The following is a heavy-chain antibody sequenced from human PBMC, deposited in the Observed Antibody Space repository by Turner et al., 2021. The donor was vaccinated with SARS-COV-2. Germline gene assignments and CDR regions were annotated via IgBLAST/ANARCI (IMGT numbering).Heavy chain of an antibody. V-gene: IGHV3-23*01. Sequence: EVQLLESGVGLVQPGGSLILSCAASGFTFSSYAMSWVRQASGKGLEWVSAMSGSGGRTYYADTVKGRFTISRDNSKNTLYLQMNSLRAEDTAVYYWAKGYDSSGYYSARGGLFCDYWGQGTLVTVSS. J-gene: IGHJ4*02. CDR1: GFTFSSYA. CDR2: MSGSGGRT. D-gene: IGHD3-22*01. CDR3: AKGYDSSGYYSARGGLFCDY.